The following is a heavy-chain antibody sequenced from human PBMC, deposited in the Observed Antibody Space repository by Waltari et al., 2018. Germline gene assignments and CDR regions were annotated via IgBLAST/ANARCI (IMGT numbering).Heavy chain of an antibody. CDR1: GYTFTGYY. Sequence: QVQLVQSGAEVKKPGASVKVSCKASGYTFTGYYMHWVRQAPGQGLEWMGRINPNSGGTNYAQKVQGRVTMTRDTSISTAYMELSRLRSDDTAVYYCARVPGGVVVVAAAPFDYWGQGTLVTVSS. D-gene: IGHD2-15*01. V-gene: IGHV1-2*06. J-gene: IGHJ4*02. CDR2: INPNSGGT. CDR3: ARVPGGVVVVAAAPFDY.